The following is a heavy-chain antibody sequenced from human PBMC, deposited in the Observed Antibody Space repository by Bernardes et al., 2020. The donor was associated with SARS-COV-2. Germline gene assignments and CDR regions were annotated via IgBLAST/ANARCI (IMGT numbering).Heavy chain of an antibody. CDR1: GFAFDDYG. CDR3: ARTHDYGDYIYVMDV. J-gene: IGHJ6*02. Sequence: GGSLRLSCAASGFAFDDYGLSWVRQAPGKGLEWVSSINWNGGSRGYADSVKGRFTISRDNAKNSLYLQMNTLRAEDTALYYCARTHDYGDYIYVMDVWGQGTTVTVAS. V-gene: IGHV3-20*04. CDR2: INWNGGSR. D-gene: IGHD4-17*01.